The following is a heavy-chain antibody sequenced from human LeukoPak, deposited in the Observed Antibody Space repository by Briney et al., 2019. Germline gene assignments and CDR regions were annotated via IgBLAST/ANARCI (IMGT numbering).Heavy chain of an antibody. D-gene: IGHD6-13*01. Sequence: GASVKVSCKASGYTFTSYGISWVRQAPGQGLEWMGWISAYNGNTNYAQKLQGRVTMTTDTSTSTAYMELRSLRSDDTAVYYCARFHYSSSWYETGWFDPWGQGTLVTVSS. CDR2: ISAYNGNT. CDR3: ARFHYSSSWYETGWFDP. J-gene: IGHJ5*02. CDR1: GYTFTSYG. V-gene: IGHV1-18*01.